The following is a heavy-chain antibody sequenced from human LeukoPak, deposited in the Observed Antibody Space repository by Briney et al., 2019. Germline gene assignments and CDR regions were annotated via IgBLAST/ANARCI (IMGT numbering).Heavy chain of an antibody. D-gene: IGHD3-22*01. J-gene: IGHJ4*02. CDR1: GGSIRSSSYY. Sequence: SETLSLTCTVSGGSIRSSSYYWGWIRQPPGKGLEWIGSIYYSGSTYYNPSLKSRVTISVDTSKNQFSLKLGSVTAADTAVYYCASSMIVVVMRGYFDYWGQGTLVTVSS. V-gene: IGHV4-39*01. CDR2: IYYSGST. CDR3: ASSMIVVVMRGYFDY.